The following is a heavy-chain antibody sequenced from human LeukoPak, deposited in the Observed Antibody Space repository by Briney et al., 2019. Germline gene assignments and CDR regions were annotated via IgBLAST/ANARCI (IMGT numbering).Heavy chain of an antibody. D-gene: IGHD1-14*01. V-gene: IGHV5-51*01. Sequence: GESLKISCQASGYTFANHWIGWVRQMPGKGLDWMAIIYPGDSDIRYSPSFQGQVTISADRSISTAYLQWNSLKASDTAIYYCATAYNSDYWGQGTLVTVSS. CDR1: GYTFANHW. J-gene: IGHJ4*02. CDR3: ATAYNSDY. CDR2: IYPGDSDI.